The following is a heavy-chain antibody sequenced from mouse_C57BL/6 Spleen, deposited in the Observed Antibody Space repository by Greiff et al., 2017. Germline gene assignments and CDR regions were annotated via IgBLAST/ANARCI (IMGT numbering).Heavy chain of an antibody. CDR2: INPNNGGT. J-gene: IGHJ2*01. V-gene: IGHV1-18*01. D-gene: IGHD2-1*01. Sequence: VQLQQSGPELVKPGASVKIPCKASGYTFTDYNMDWVKQSHGKSLEWIGDINPNNGGTIYNQKFKGKATLTVDKSSSTAYMELRSLTSEDTAVYNCARRDGNYLYYFDYWGQGTTLTVSA. CDR1: GYTFTDYN. CDR3: ARRDGNYLYYFDY.